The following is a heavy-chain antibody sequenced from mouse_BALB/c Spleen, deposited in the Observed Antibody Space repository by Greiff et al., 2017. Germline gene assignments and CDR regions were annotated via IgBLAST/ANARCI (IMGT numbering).Heavy chain of an antibody. CDR2: ISYSGST. CDR1: GYSITSDYA. J-gene: IGHJ3*01. D-gene: IGHD1-1*01. Sequence: ESGPGLVKPSQSLSFTCTVTGYSITSDYAWKWIRQFPGNKLEWMGYISYSGSTSYNPSLKSRISITRDTSKNQVFLQLNSVTTEDTATYYCAASTVVARFAYWGQGTLVTVSA. V-gene: IGHV3-2*02. CDR3: AASTVVARFAY.